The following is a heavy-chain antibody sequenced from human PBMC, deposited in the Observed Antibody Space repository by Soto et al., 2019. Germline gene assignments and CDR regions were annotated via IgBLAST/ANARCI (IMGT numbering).Heavy chain of an antibody. Sequence: ASVKVSCKTPGYSFTTYGISWVRQAPGQGLEWMGWISGYNGNTNYAQKLQGRVTMTTDTSTSTAYMELTAVTGADTAVYFCVSNGYYSMGVWGQGTTVTVSS. J-gene: IGHJ6*02. D-gene: IGHD3-3*01. CDR1: GYSFTTYG. V-gene: IGHV1-18*01. CDR2: ISGYNGNT. CDR3: VSNGYYSMGV.